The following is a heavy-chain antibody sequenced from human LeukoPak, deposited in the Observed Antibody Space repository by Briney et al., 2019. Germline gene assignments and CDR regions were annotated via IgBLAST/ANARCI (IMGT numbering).Heavy chain of an antibody. CDR1: GFSLSTSGMC. J-gene: IGHJ3*02. D-gene: IGHD1-26*01. V-gene: IGHV2-70*11. CDR2: IDWDDDK. Sequence: GSGPTLENPTQTLTLTCTFSGFSLSTSGMCVSWIRQPPGKALEWLARIDWDDDKYYSTSLKTRLTISKDTSKNQVVLTMTNMDPVDTATYYCARTGQETWAQDAFDIWGQGTMVTVSS. CDR3: ARTGQETWAQDAFDI.